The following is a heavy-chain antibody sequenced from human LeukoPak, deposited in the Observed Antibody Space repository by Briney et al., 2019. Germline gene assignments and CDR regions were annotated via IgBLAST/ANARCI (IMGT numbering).Heavy chain of an antibody. J-gene: IGHJ4*02. V-gene: IGHV3-30-3*01. Sequence: PGRSLRLSCAASGFTFSSYAMHWVRQAPGKGLEWVAVISYDGSNKYYADSVKGRFTISRDNSKNTLYLQMNSLRAEDTAVYYCASWGVVLGSRFDYWGQGTLVTVSS. D-gene: IGHD3-16*01. CDR1: GFTFSSYA. CDR2: ISYDGSNK. CDR3: ASWGVVLGSRFDY.